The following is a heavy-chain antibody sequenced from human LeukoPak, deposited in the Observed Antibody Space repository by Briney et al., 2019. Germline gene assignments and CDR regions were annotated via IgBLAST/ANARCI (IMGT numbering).Heavy chain of an antibody. J-gene: IGHJ4*02. CDR2: IKQDGSEK. V-gene: IGHV3-7*01. CDR3: ARGRRSIMITFGGVYYFDY. CDR1: GFTFSSYW. D-gene: IGHD3-16*01. Sequence: GGSLRISCAASGFTFSSYWMSWVRQAPGKGLEWVANIKQDGSEKYYVDSVKGRFTISRDNAKNSLYLQMNSLRAEDTAVYYCARGRRSIMITFGGVYYFDYWGQGTLVTVSS.